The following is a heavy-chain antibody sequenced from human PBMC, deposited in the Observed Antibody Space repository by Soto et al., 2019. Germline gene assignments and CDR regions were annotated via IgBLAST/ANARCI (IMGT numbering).Heavy chain of an antibody. Sequence: GGSLKLSCAASGFTFSSYAMHWVRQAPGKGLEWVAVISYDGSNKYYADSVKGRFTISRDNSKNTLYLQMNSLRAEDTAVYYCARDGHHELRELRKFDYWGQGTLVTVSS. J-gene: IGHJ4*02. CDR2: ISYDGSNK. CDR3: ARDGHHELRELRKFDY. V-gene: IGHV3-30-3*01. D-gene: IGHD1-26*01. CDR1: GFTFSSYA.